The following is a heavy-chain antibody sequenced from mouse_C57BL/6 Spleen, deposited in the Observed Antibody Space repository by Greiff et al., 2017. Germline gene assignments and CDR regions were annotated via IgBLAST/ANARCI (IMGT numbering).Heavy chain of an antibody. J-gene: IGHJ3*01. D-gene: IGHD2-1*01. CDR2: IYPGDGDT. CDR3: TRWGYGNGAY. V-gene: IGHV1-80*01. CDR1: GYAFRSYW. Sequence: QVQLQQSGAELVKPGASVKISCKASGYAFRSYWMNWVKQRPGKGLEWIGQIYPGDGDTNYNGKFKGKATLTADKSSSTAYMQLSSLTSEDSAVYFCTRWGYGNGAYWGQGTLVTVSA.